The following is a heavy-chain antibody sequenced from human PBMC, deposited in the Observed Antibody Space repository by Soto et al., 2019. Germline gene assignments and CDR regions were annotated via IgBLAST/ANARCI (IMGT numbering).Heavy chain of an antibody. CDR1: GGTFSSYA. V-gene: IGHV1-69*01. J-gene: IGHJ4*02. Sequence: QVQLVQSGAEVKKPGSSVKVSCKASGGTFSSYAISWVRQAPGQGLEWMGGIIPIFGTANYAQKFQGRVTITADESTSTAYMELSSLRSEDTAVYYGARSGGGYSSSWYVLDYWGQGTLVTVSS. CDR3: ARSGGGYSSSWYVLDY. CDR2: IIPIFGTA. D-gene: IGHD6-13*01.